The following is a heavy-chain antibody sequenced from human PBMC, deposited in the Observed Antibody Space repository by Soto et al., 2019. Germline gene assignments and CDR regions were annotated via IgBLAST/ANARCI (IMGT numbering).Heavy chain of an antibody. CDR3: ARDVPPTVTLDAFDI. D-gene: IGHD4-4*01. CDR1: GGSIISGGYF. J-gene: IGHJ3*02. CDR2: IYYSGST. V-gene: IGHV4-31*03. Sequence: SETLSLTCTVSGGSIISGGYFWNWIRQHPGKGLEWIGSIYYSGSTSYNPSLKSRVTISADTSKNQFSLKLTSLTAADTAVYYCARDVPPTVTLDAFDIWGPGTMVTVSS.